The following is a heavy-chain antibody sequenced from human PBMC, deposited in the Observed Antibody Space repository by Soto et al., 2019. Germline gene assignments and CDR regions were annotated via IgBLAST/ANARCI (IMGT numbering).Heavy chain of an antibody. V-gene: IGHV4-31*03. D-gene: IGHD2-15*01. Sequence: SETLSLTCTVSGDSISSGGYYWSWIRQHPGKGLEWIGYIYYSGTTYYNPSLQSRITISIDTSKNQFSLKLSSVTAADTAIYYCATAPDSAEYYFDYWGQGTLVTVSS. J-gene: IGHJ4*02. CDR3: ATAPDSAEYYFDY. CDR1: GDSISSGGYY. CDR2: IYYSGTT.